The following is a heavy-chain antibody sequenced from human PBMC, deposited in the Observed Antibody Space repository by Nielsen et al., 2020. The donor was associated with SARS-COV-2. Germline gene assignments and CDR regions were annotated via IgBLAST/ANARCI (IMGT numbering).Heavy chain of an antibody. CDR2: ISSSSSYI. CDR3: ARDYYDSSGYHLIGYYYYGMDV. V-gene: IGHV3-21*01. CDR1: GFTFSSYS. D-gene: IGHD3-22*01. Sequence: SCAASGFTFSSYSMNWVCQAPGKGLEWVSSISSSSSYIYYADSVKGRFTISRDNAKNSLYLQMNSLRAEDTAVYYCARDYYDSSGYHLIGYYYYGMDVWGQGTTVTVSS. J-gene: IGHJ6*02.